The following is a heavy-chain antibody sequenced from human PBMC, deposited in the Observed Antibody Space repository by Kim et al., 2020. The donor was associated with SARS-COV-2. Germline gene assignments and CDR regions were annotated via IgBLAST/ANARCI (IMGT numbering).Heavy chain of an antibody. J-gene: IGHJ4*02. CDR3: TTESVKELRYFDWLLLPFDY. V-gene: IGHV3-15*01. Sequence: GGSLRLSCAASGFTFSNACMSWVRQAPCTGLEWVGRINSKTDGGTTYYAPPVNGRFTISRDDSKNTLYLQMNSLKTEDTAVYYCTTESVKELRYFDWLLLPFDYWGQGTLVTVSS. D-gene: IGHD3-9*01. CDR1: GFTFSNAC. CDR2: INSKTDGGTT.